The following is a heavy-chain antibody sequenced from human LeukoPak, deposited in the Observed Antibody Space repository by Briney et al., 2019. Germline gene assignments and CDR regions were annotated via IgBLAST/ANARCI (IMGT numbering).Heavy chain of an antibody. CDR2: IKSKTDGGTT. CDR1: GFTLSDAW. D-gene: IGHD2-15*01. V-gene: IGHV3-15*01. Sequence: GGSLRLSCAASGFTLSDAWMSWVRQAPGKGLEWVGRIKSKTDGGTTDYVAPVKGRFTISRDDSKDMLYLQMNSLRSEDTAVYYCATVGYAVVGFDYWGQGTLVTVS. CDR3: ATVGYAVVGFDY. J-gene: IGHJ4*02.